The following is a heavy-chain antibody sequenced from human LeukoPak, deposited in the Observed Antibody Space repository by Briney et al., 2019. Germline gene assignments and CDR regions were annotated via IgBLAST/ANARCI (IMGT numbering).Heavy chain of an antibody. CDR2: ISYDGSNK. CDR3: AKEGAYGDYGYFDY. Sequence: GGSLRLSCAAPGFTFSSYGMHWVRQAPGKGLEWVAVISYDGSNKYYADSVKGRFTISRDNSKNTLYLQMNSLRAEDTAVYYCAKEGAYGDYGYFDYWGQGTLVTVSS. CDR1: GFTFSSYG. J-gene: IGHJ4*02. D-gene: IGHD4-17*01. V-gene: IGHV3-30*18.